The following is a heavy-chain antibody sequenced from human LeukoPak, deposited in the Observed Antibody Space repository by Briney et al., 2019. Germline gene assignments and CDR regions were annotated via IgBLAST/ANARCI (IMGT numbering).Heavy chain of an antibody. D-gene: IGHD5-12*01. J-gene: IGHJ4*02. CDR3: AKDRSGYSGYGFDY. Sequence: GGSLRLSCAASGFTFSSYAMSWVRQAPGKGPEWVSGIDGSAGSTYYADSVKGRFTISRDNSKNTLYLQMNSLRAEDTAVYYCAKDRSGYSGYGFDYWGQGSLVTVSS. CDR1: GFTFSSYA. V-gene: IGHV3-23*01. CDR2: IDGSAGST.